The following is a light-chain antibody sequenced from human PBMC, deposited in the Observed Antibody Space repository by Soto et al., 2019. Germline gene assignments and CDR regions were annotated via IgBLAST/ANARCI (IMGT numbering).Light chain of an antibody. CDR3: QQYGSTPPGT. CDR2: GTS. J-gene: IGKJ1*01. V-gene: IGKV3-20*01. Sequence: EIVLTQSPGTLSLSPGERATLSCRASQSTSIAWYQHKPGQAPRLLIFGTSSRATGIPDRFSGRGSATDFTLIISRLEPEDFAVYDCQQYGSTPPGTFGQGTNVEIK. CDR1: QSTS.